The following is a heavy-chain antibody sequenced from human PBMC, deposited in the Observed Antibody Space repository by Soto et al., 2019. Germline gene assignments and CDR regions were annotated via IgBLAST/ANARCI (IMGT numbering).Heavy chain of an antibody. CDR2: INRDSTVI. Sequence: EEQLVESGGGLVQPGGSLRLSCAASGFSFSTHYMNWVRQTPGKGLEWVSSINRDSTVIKYADSVKGRFTISRDNARNSRSLQMNSRRAEGTAVYYCLNGDYYVGPGTLVTVSS. CDR1: GFSFSTHY. CDR3: LNGDYY. V-gene: IGHV3-48*01. J-gene: IGHJ4*02. D-gene: IGHD3-16*01.